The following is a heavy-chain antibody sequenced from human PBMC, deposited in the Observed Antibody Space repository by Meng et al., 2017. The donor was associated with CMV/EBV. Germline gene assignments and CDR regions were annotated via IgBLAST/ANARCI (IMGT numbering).Heavy chain of an antibody. Sequence: FFSGYYWSLIRQPPGKGLEWIGEINHSGSTNYNPSLKSRVTISVDTSKNQFSLKLSSVTAADTAVYYCARSSPLRFLEFLPPFRPNWGQGTLVTVSS. V-gene: IGHV4-34*01. D-gene: IGHD3-3*01. CDR3: ARSSPLRFLEFLPPFRPN. CDR1: FFSGYY. J-gene: IGHJ4*02. CDR2: INHSGST.